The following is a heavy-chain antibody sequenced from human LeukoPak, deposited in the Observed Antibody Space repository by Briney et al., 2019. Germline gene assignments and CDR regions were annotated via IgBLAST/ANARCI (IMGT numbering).Heavy chain of an antibody. CDR1: GFTFSSYG. CDR3: AKDLRGCSSTSCYEGTN. CDR2: ISYDGSNK. D-gene: IGHD2-2*01. V-gene: IGHV3-30*18. J-gene: IGHJ4*02. Sequence: PGRSLRLSCAASGFTFSSYGMHWVRQAPGRGLEWVAVISYDGSNKYYADSVKGRFTISRDNPKNTLYLQMNSLRAEDTAVYYCAKDLRGCSSTSCYEGTNWGQGTLVTVSS.